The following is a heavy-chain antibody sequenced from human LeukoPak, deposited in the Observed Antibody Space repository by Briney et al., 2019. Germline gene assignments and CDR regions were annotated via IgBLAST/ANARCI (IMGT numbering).Heavy chain of an antibody. CDR3: AKDPYYYGSGSSPLDY. V-gene: IGHV3-21*01. J-gene: IGHJ4*02. CDR2: ISSSSSYI. CDR1: GFTFSSYS. Sequence: GGSLRLSCAASGFTFSSYSMNWVRQAPGKGLEWVSSISSSSSYIYYADSVKGRFTISRDNAKNSLYLQMNSLRAEDTAVYYCAKDPYYYGSGSSPLDYWGQGTLVTVSS. D-gene: IGHD3-10*01.